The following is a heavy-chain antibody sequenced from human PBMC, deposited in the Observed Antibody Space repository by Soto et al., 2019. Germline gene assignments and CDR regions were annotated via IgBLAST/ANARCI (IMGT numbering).Heavy chain of an antibody. D-gene: IGHD6-19*01. CDR3: ARVHLGSGYGSGSYADY. Sequence: EVLLVESGGGLVKPGGSLRLSCAASGFTFTTYSMNWVRQAPGKGLEWVSYIRSDSKYIYYTDSVKGRFTISRDDAKNSVLLQMDSLRAEDTAVYYCARVHLGSGYGSGSYADYWGQGTLVTVSS. CDR2: IRSDSKYI. V-gene: IGHV3-21*01. CDR1: GFTFTTYS. J-gene: IGHJ4*02.